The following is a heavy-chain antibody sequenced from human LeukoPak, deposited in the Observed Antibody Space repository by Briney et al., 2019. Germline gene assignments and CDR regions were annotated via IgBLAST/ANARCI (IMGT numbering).Heavy chain of an antibody. CDR1: GYSFTSYW. Sequence: GESLKISCKGSGYSFTSYWIGWVRQMPGKGLEWMGIIYPGGSDTRYSPSFQGQVTISADKSISTAYLQWSSLKASDTAMYYCARRAYYYDSSGYSMAENFDYWGQGTLVTVSS. J-gene: IGHJ4*02. V-gene: IGHV5-51*01. CDR2: IYPGGSDT. D-gene: IGHD3-22*01. CDR3: ARRAYYYDSSGYSMAENFDY.